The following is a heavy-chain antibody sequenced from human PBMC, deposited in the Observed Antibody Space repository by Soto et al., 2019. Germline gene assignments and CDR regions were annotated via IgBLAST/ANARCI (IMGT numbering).Heavy chain of an antibody. CDR2: IYYSGST. CDR1: GGSISSGGYY. D-gene: IGHD6-13*01. V-gene: IGHV4-31*03. J-gene: IGHJ4*02. CDR3: ARVAAAAAASFDY. Sequence: PSETLSLTCTVSGGSISSGGYYWSWIRQHPGKGLEWIGYIYYSGSTYYNPSLKSRVTISVDTSKNQFSLKLSSVTAADTAVYYCARVAAAAAASFDYWGQGTLVTVSS.